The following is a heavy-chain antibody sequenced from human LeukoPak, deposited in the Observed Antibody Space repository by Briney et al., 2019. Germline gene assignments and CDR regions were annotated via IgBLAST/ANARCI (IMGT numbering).Heavy chain of an antibody. Sequence: GGSLRLSCAASGFTVSSNYMSWVRQAPGKGLEWVSVIYSGGSTYYADSVKGRFTISRDNSKNTLYLQMNSLRAEDTAVYYCAKDRRYGAVAVLWYFDLWGRGTLVTVSS. V-gene: IGHV3-53*01. CDR2: IYSGGST. J-gene: IGHJ2*01. CDR1: GFTVSSNY. CDR3: AKDRRYGAVAVLWYFDL. D-gene: IGHD6-19*01.